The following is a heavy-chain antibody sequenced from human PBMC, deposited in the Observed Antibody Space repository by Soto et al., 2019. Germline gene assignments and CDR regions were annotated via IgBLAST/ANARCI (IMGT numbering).Heavy chain of an antibody. J-gene: IGHJ4*02. Sequence: QVQLVQSGAEEKKPGASVKVSCKASGYTFTGYAMHWVRQAPGQRLEWMGWINAGNGNTKYSQNFQGRVTITRDTSASTAYMEMSSLRSEDTAVYYCASAVAVAADFDYWGQGTLVTVSS. D-gene: IGHD6-19*01. CDR3: ASAVAVAADFDY. CDR1: GYTFTGYA. CDR2: INAGNGNT. V-gene: IGHV1-3*05.